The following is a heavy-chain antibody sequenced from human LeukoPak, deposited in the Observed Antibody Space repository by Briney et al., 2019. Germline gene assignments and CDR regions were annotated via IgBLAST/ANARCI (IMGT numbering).Heavy chain of an antibody. CDR2: IYYSGST. J-gene: IGHJ6*02. CDR3: ARDYVAPQKNLWFERPLPGGMDV. D-gene: IGHD3-10*01. CDR1: GGSISSSSYY. Sequence: SETLSLTCTVSGGSISSSSYYWGWIRQPPGKGLEWIASIYYSGSTYYNPSLKSRVTISVDTSKNQFSLKLSSVTAADTAVYYCARDYVAPQKNLWFERPLPGGMDVWGQGTTVTVSS. V-gene: IGHV4-39*07.